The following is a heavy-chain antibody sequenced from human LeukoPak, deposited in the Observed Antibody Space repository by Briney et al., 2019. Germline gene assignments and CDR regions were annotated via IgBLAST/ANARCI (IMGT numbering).Heavy chain of an antibody. J-gene: IGHJ4*02. CDR1: GFTFSTYW. V-gene: IGHV3-7*01. CDR2: IQQDGSEK. Sequence: GGSLRLSCAASGFTFSTYWMSWVRQAPGKGLEWVANIQQDGSEKYYLDSVKGRFTISRDNAKNSLYLQMNSLRAEDTAVYFCTREAAAGIDYWGQGTLVTVSS. CDR3: TREAAAGIDY. D-gene: IGHD6-13*01.